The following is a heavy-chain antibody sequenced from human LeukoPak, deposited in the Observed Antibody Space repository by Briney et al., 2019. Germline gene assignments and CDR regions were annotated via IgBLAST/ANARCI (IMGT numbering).Heavy chain of an antibody. CDR1: GFTFDDYA. J-gene: IGHJ6*03. CDR3: ARDAATLQNNYYMDV. CDR2: ISWNSGSI. Sequence: PGRSLRLSCAASGFTFDDYAMHWVRQAPGKGLEWVSGISWNSGSIGYADSVKGRFTISRDNAKNSLYLQMNSLRAEDTAVYYCARDAATLQNNYYMDVWGKGTTVTVSS. D-gene: IGHD1/OR15-1a*01. V-gene: IGHV3-9*01.